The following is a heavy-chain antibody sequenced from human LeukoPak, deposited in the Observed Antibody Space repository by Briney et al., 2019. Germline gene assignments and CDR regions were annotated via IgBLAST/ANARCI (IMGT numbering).Heavy chain of an antibody. Sequence: GGSLRLSCAASRFTFSTFAMSWVRQAPGQGLEWVSAIRANGADKYSADSVKGRFTISRDNSKNTLFLQMTSLRVEDTAVYYCANYRKPQGLDYWGQGTLVTVSS. CDR1: RFTFSTFA. J-gene: IGHJ4*02. CDR3: ANYRKPQGLDY. V-gene: IGHV3-23*01. D-gene: IGHD1-14*01. CDR2: IRANGADK.